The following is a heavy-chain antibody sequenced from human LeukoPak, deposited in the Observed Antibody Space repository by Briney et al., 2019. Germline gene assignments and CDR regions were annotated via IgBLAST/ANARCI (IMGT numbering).Heavy chain of an antibody. J-gene: IGHJ1*01. CDR3: AGNLGYSGSCPEH. Sequence: GGSLRLSCAVYGVTMSSSYMNWVRQAPGKGLEWLSYISTSGSTIYYADSVKGRFTISSDNVKNSLYLQMNSLRAEDTAVYYCAGNLGYSGSCPEHWGQGTLVTVSS. V-gene: IGHV3-48*03. D-gene: IGHD5-12*01. CDR2: ISTSGSTI. CDR1: GVTMSSSY.